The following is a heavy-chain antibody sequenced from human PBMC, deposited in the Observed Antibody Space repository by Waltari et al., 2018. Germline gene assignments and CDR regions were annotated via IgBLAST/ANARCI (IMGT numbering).Heavy chain of an antibody. CDR3: ARTLEKTYGGWYFDS. V-gene: IGHV4-61*02. J-gene: IGHJ4*02. D-gene: IGHD3-10*01. Sequence: QVQLQESGPGLVEPSQTLSLACSVSGDSIHRGTYYWSWVRQPAGRGLEWLGRIFASGSTGYNPSLKSRVTISVDTSKSQVSLNLTALTAADSAVYYCARTLEKTYGGWYFDSWGQGTRVTVSS. CDR2: IFASGST. CDR1: GDSIHRGTYY.